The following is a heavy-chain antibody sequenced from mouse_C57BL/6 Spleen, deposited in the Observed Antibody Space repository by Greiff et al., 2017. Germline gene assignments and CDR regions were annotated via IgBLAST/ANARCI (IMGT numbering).Heavy chain of an antibody. Sequence: EVMLVESGGDLVKPGGSLKLSCAASGFTFSSYGMSWVRQTPDKRLEWVATISSGGSYTYYPDSVKGRFTISRDNAKNTLYLQMSSLKSEDTAMYYCARQDYYGSPPYFDYWGQGTTLTVSS. CDR2: ISSGGSYT. CDR3: ARQDYYGSPPYFDY. D-gene: IGHD1-1*01. V-gene: IGHV5-6*02. J-gene: IGHJ2*01. CDR1: GFTFSSYG.